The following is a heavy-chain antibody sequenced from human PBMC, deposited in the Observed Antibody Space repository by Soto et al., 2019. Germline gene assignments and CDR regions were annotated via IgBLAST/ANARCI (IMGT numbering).Heavy chain of an antibody. V-gene: IGHV3-11*01. CDR1: GFRFSDYY. D-gene: IGHD4-17*01. CDR2: ILTTGSTM. Sequence: ESGGGLVNPGGSLRLSCAASGFRFSDYYMSWLRQSPGKGLEWVSSILTTGSTMYYADSVKGRFTTSRDNSKNSVFLQMNSLRAEDTAVYYCARGGRTRFDYWGQGILVTVSS. CDR3: ARGGRTRFDY. J-gene: IGHJ4*02.